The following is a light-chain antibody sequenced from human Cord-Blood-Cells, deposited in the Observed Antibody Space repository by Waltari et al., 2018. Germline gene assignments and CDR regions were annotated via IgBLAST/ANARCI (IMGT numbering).Light chain of an antibody. J-gene: IGKJ1*01. V-gene: IGKV3-15*01. CDR1: QSVSSN. CDR2: GAS. Sequence: EIVMTQSPATLSVSPGERATLSCRASQSVSSNLAWYQQKPGQAPRLLIYGASTRATGIPARFSGRGSGTEFTRTISSLQTEDFSVYYCQQYNNWPRTFGQGTKVEI. CDR3: QQYNNWPRT.